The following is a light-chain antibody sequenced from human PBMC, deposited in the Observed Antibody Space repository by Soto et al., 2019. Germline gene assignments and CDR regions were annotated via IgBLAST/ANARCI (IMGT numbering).Light chain of an antibody. CDR3: RHYNHLLLA. V-gene: IGKV1-33*01. J-gene: IGKJ4*01. Sequence: IQVTWAPSSLCASVADRDTITCQASQDISNSLNWYQQRPGKAPNLLIYDASNLETGVPSRFSGSGSGTHFTLTISRLQPADIASRPCRHYNHLLLAFGGGTKVDIK. CDR2: DAS. CDR1: QDISNS.